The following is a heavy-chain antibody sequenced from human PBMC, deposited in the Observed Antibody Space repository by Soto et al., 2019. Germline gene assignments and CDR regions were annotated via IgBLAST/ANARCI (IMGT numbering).Heavy chain of an antibody. V-gene: IGHV4-4*07. CDR3: ARERTYQLFGDDAFDI. Sequence: PSETLSLTCSVSGGSMSGYNWSWIRQPAGKGLEWIGRIYSSGKTNYNPSLKSRVTMSVDTSKNQFSLKLNPVTAADTAVYYCARERTYQLFGDDAFDIWGQGTKVTVSS. J-gene: IGHJ3*02. CDR1: GGSMSGYN. D-gene: IGHD1-1*01. CDR2: IYSSGKT.